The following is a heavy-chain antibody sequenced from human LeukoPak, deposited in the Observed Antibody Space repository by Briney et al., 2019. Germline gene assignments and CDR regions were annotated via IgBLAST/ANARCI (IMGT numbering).Heavy chain of an antibody. J-gene: IGHJ4*02. Sequence: PGGSLRLSCAASGFTFSSYAMSWVRQAPGKGLEWVSAISGSGGSTYYADSVKGRFTTSRDNSKNTLYLQMNSLRAEDTAVYYCAKDTLWFGELSPFDYWGQGTLVTVSS. CDR1: GFTFSSYA. V-gene: IGHV3-23*01. CDR3: AKDTLWFGELSPFDY. D-gene: IGHD3-10*01. CDR2: ISGSGGST.